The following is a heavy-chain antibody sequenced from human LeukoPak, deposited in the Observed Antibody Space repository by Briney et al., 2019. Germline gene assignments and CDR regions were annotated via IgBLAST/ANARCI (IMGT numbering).Heavy chain of an antibody. Sequence: HTGGSLRLSCTAPGFTFSSYNMNWVRQAPGKGLEWVSYISYSSSTRYYADSVKGRFTISRDNAKNSLYLQINSPRDEDMAVYYCARVGSEWLVNDYWGQGALVTVSS. V-gene: IGHV3-48*02. CDR1: GFTFSSYN. CDR2: ISYSSSTR. D-gene: IGHD6-19*01. J-gene: IGHJ4*02. CDR3: ARVGSEWLVNDY.